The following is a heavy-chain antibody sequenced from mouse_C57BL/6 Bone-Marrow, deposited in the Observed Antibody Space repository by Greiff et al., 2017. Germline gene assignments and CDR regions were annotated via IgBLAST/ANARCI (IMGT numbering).Heavy chain of an antibody. V-gene: IGHV10-1*01. CDR1: GFSFNTYA. Sequence: EVKLVESGGGLVQPKGSLKLSCAASGFSFNTYAMNWVHQAPGKGLEWVARIRSKSNNYATYYADSVKYRFTISRDDSESMLYLQMNNLKTEDTAMYYCVRHDGYSYAMDYWGQGTSVTVSS. CDR3: VRHDGYSYAMDY. D-gene: IGHD2-3*01. CDR2: IRSKSNNYAT. J-gene: IGHJ4*01.